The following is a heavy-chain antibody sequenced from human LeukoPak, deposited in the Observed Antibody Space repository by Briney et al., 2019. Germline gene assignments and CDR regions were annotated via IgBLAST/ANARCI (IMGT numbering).Heavy chain of an antibody. D-gene: IGHD1-26*01. CDR3: ARGFRGASFDY. CDR1: GGSISSGSYY. Sequence: SETLSLTCTVSGGSISSGSYYWSWIRQPPGKGLEWIGYIYYSGSTNYSPSLKSRVTISVDTSKNQFSLKLSSVTAADTAVYYCARGFRGASFDYWGQGTLVTVSS. J-gene: IGHJ4*02. V-gene: IGHV4-61*01. CDR2: IYYSGST.